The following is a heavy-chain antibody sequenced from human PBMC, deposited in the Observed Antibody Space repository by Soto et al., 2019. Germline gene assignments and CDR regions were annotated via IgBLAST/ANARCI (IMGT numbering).Heavy chain of an antibody. CDR1: GGTFSSYA. CDR3: ARDFYYYDSSGYPTYYYYGMDV. J-gene: IGHJ6*02. D-gene: IGHD3-22*01. Sequence: SVKVSCKASGGTFSSYAISWVRQAPGQGLEWMGGIIPIFGTANYAQKFQGRVTITADESTSTAYMELSSLRSEDTAVYYCARDFYYYDSSGYPTYYYYGMDVWGQGTTVTAP. V-gene: IGHV1-69*13. CDR2: IIPIFGTA.